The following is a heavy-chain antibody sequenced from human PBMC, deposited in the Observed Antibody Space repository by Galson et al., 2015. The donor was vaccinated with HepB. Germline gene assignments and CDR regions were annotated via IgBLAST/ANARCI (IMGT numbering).Heavy chain of an antibody. CDR2: IIPIFGIA. D-gene: IGHD3-16*02. Sequence: SVKVSCKASGGTFSSYAISWVRQAPGQGLEWMGGIIPIFGIANYAQKFQGRVTITADESTSTAYMELSSLRSEDTAVYYCARVDYVWGSYQENWFDPWGQGTLVTVSS. CDR1: GGTFSSYA. V-gene: IGHV1-69*13. J-gene: IGHJ5*02. CDR3: ARVDYVWGSYQENWFDP.